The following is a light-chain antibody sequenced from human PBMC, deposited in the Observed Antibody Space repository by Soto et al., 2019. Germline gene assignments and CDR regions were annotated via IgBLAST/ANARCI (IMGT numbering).Light chain of an antibody. Sequence: QSALTQPASVSGSPGQSITISCTGTSSDISAYNYVSWYQQHPGKAPKLMIYEVGDRPSGLSNRFSGSKSGNTASLTISRLQTEDEADYYCCSYANGNTLLFGGGTKLTVL. CDR3: CSYANGNTLL. J-gene: IGLJ2*01. CDR2: EVG. V-gene: IGLV2-14*01. CDR1: SSDISAYNY.